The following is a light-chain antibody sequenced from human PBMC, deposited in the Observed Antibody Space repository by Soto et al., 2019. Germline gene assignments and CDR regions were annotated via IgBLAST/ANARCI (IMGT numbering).Light chain of an antibody. CDR3: PQYGSSPSA. CDR1: QSVSSNY. CDR2: GAS. V-gene: IGKV3-20*01. J-gene: IGKJ1*01. Sequence: IVLTQSPGTLSLSPGERATLSCRASQSVSSNYLDWYQQKPGQAPRLLIYGASSRATAIPDRFSGSGSGTYFTLTSSKLEPEDFAVYYCPQYGSSPSAFGQVTKVEIK.